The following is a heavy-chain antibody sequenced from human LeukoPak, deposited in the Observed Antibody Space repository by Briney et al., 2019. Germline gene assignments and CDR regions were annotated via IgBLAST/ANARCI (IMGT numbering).Heavy chain of an antibody. CDR2: IYTSGST. V-gene: IGHV4-61*02. CDR1: GGSISSGSYY. J-gene: IGHJ4*02. Sequence: PLQTLSLTCTVSGGSISSGSYYWSWIRQPAGKGLEWIGRIYTSGSTNYNPSLKSRVTISVDTSKNQFSLKLSSVTAADTAVYYCARERLDGYNYRLIDYWGQGTLATVSS. CDR3: ARERLDGYNYRLIDY. D-gene: IGHD5-24*01.